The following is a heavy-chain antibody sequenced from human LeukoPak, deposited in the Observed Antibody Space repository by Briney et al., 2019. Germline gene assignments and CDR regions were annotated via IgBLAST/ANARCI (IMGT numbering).Heavy chain of an antibody. CDR2: ISGSGGST. V-gene: IGHV3-23*01. CDR3: EMARITMDATDC. Sequence: DPGGSLRLSCAASGFTFSSYAMSWVRQAPGKGLEWVSAISGSGGSTYYADSVKGRFTISRDNSKNTLYLQMNSLRAEDTAVYYCEMARITMDATDCWGQGTLVTVSS. D-gene: IGHD3-10*01. J-gene: IGHJ4*02. CDR1: GFTFSSYA.